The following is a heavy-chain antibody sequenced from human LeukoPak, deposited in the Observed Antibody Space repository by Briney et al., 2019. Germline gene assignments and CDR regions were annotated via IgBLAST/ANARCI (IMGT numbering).Heavy chain of an antibody. CDR1: GGTFSSYA. CDR2: IIPIFGTA. Sequence: SVKVSCKASGGTFSSYAISWVRQAPGQGLEWMGGIIPIFGTANYAQKFQGRVTITADESTSTAYMELSSLRSEDTVVYYCARGQRWLQLREYFQHWGQGTLVTVSS. J-gene: IGHJ1*01. V-gene: IGHV1-69*13. D-gene: IGHD5-24*01. CDR3: ARGQRWLQLREYFQH.